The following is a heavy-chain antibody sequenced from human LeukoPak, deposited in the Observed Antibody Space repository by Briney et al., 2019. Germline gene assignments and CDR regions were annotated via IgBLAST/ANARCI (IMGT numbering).Heavy chain of an antibody. J-gene: IGHJ3*02. CDR1: GGSISSYY. CDR3: ARTLSTTNDAFDI. CDR2: IYHSGNT. V-gene: IGHV4-59*12. Sequence: SETLSLTCTVSGGSISSYYWSWIRQPPGKGLEWIGYIYHSGNTYYNPSLKSRVTISVDRSKNQFSLKLSSVTAADTAVYYCARTLSTTNDAFDIWGQGTMVTVSS. D-gene: IGHD2/OR15-2a*01.